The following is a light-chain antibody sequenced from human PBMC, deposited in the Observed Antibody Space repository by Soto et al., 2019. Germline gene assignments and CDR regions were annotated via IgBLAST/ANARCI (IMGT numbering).Light chain of an antibody. CDR3: SSYTTSSTYV. Sequence: QSALTQPASVSGSPGQSITISCTGTSSDVGSYNYVSWYQQHPGKAPKVMIYDVSNRPSGVSYRFSGSKSGNAASLTISGLQAEDEADYYCSSYTTSSTYVSGTRTKVTVL. J-gene: IGLJ1*01. CDR2: DVS. V-gene: IGLV2-14*01. CDR1: SSDVGSYNY.